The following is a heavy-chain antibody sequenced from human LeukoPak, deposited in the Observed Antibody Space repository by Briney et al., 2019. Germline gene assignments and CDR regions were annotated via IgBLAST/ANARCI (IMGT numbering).Heavy chain of an antibody. Sequence: PGGSLRLSCAASGFTLSSYGMHWVRQAPGKGLEWVAVISYDGSNKYYADSVKGRFTISRDNSKNTLYLQMNSLRAEDTAVYYCAKDRSYYDSSGYWYYFDYWGQGTLVTVSS. CDR2: ISYDGSNK. J-gene: IGHJ4*02. D-gene: IGHD3-22*01. V-gene: IGHV3-30*18. CDR1: GFTLSSYG. CDR3: AKDRSYYDSSGYWYYFDY.